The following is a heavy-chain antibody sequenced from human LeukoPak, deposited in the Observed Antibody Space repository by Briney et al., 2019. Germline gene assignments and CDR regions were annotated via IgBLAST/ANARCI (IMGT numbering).Heavy chain of an antibody. Sequence: SETLSLTCAVYGGSFSGYYWSWIRQPPGKGLEWIGEINHSGSTNYNPFLKSRVTISVDTSKNQFSLKLSSVTAADTAVYYCARPLKRVTRYYFDYWGQGTLVTVSS. V-gene: IGHV4-34*01. J-gene: IGHJ4*02. CDR1: GGSFSGYY. CDR2: INHSGST. D-gene: IGHD5-18*01. CDR3: ARPLKRVTRYYFDY.